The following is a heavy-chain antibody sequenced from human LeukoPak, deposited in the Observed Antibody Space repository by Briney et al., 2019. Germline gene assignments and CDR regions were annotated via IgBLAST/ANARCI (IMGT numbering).Heavy chain of an antibody. V-gene: IGHV4-39*01. CDR1: GGSISSSSYY. D-gene: IGHD3-22*01. Sequence: SETLSLTCTVSGGSISSSSYYWGWIRQPPGKGLEWIGSIFYSGSTYYNPSLKSRVTISVDTSKNQFSLRLSSVTAADTAVYCCARLTYTYYYDSSTYSFWGQGTLVTVSS. CDR2: IFYSGST. J-gene: IGHJ4*02. CDR3: ARLTYTYYYDSSTYSF.